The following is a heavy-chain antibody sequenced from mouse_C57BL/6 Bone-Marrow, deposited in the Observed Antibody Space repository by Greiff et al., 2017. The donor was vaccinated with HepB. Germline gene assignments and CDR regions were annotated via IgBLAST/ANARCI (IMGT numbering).Heavy chain of an antibody. D-gene: IGHD2-3*01. CDR2: IHPNSGST. CDR3: ARYRWLLLERVYYFDY. CDR1: GYTFTSYW. V-gene: IGHV1-64*01. J-gene: IGHJ2*01. Sequence: VQLQQPGAELVKPGASVKLSCKASGYTFTSYWMHWVKQRPGQGLEWIGMIHPNSGSTNYNEKFKSKATLTVDKSSSTAYMQLSSLTSEDSAVYYCARYRWLLLERVYYFDYWGQGTTLTVSS.